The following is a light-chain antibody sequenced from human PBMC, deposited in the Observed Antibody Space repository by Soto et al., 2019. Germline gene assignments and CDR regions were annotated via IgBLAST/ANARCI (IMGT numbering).Light chain of an antibody. V-gene: IGLV2-14*03. CDR1: SSDVGGYNS. J-gene: IGLJ1*01. CDR2: DVS. Sequence: QSALTQPASVSGSPGQSITISRTGTSSDVGGYNSVSWYQHHPGKAPKLMIYDVSNRSPGVSSRFSGSKSDNTASLTISGLQAEDEADYYCKSYTSRSTYVFGTGTQLTVL. CDR3: KSYTSRSTYV.